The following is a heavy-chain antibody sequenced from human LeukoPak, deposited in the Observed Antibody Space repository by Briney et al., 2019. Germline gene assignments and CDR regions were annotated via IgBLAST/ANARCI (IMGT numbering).Heavy chain of an antibody. V-gene: IGHV4-59*01. CDR2: IYYSGST. J-gene: IGHJ4*02. CDR1: GGSISSYY. CDR3: ARQQLSQLYYFDY. D-gene: IGHD6-13*01. Sequence: SETLSLTCTVSGGSISSYYWSWIRQPPGKGLEWIGYIYYSGSTNYNPSLKSRVTISVNTSKNQFSLKLSSVTAADTAVYYCARQQLSQLYYFDYWGQGTLVTVSS.